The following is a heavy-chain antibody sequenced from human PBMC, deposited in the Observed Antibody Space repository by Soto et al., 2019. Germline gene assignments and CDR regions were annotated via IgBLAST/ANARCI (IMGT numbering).Heavy chain of an antibody. V-gene: IGHV1-18*01. D-gene: IGHD3-10*01. CDR2: SSAYNGKT. Sequence: QGQLVQSGNEVKKPGASVKVSCKASGYTFSIYGITSVRQAPGHGLEWMGWSSAYNGKTHYEQKLKGRVAMTTDTSKTTASMELRSLRSDEKAMYYCARLHRYGANPPDLWGQGTLVTVSS. J-gene: IGHJ4*02. CDR3: ARLHRYGANPPDL. CDR1: GYTFSIYG.